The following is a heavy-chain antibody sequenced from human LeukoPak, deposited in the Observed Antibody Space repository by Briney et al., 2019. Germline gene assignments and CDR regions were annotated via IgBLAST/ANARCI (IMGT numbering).Heavy chain of an antibody. CDR3: SRGLDSRRLGY. CDR2: IHPSGTL. J-gene: IGHJ4*02. D-gene: IGHD3-22*01. Sequence: SQTLSLTCTVSGASFSSGDQYWNWIRQSPGKGLEWIGSIHPSGTLYNNPSLESRVTMSMDTSKNQFSLNLNSVTAADTAVYFCSRGLDSRRLGYWGQGTLVTVSS. CDR1: GASFSSGDQY. V-gene: IGHV4-31*03.